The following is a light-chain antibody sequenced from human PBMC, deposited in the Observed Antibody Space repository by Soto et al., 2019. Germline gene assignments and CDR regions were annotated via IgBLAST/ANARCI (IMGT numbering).Light chain of an antibody. V-gene: IGLV2-11*01. J-gene: IGLJ2*01. CDR2: DVN. CDR1: SSDVGAYNY. Sequence: QSALTQPRSVSGSPGQSVTISCTGTSSDVGAYNYVSWYQRHPGIAPKLLIYDVNKRPSGVPDRFSGSKSGNTASLTISGLQAEDAADYYCCSYAGSYTLSVFGGGTKLTV. CDR3: CSYAGSYTLSV.